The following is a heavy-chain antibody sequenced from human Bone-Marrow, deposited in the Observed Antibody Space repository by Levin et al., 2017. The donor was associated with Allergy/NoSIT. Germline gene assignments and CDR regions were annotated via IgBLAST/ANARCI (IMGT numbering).Heavy chain of an antibody. D-gene: IGHD3-16*01. CDR1: GFNFNNYG. Sequence: GALRLSCVASGFNFNNYGMQWVRQAPGKGLEWVALISFNGDKKYYADSVKGRFTISRDFSKTTVHLQMNSLRSEDTAVYFCAKEKGLEGNTFHRLMDYWGQGTLVTVSS. CDR3: AKEKGLEGNTFHRLMDY. CDR2: ISFNGDKK. J-gene: IGHJ4*02. V-gene: IGHV3-30*18.